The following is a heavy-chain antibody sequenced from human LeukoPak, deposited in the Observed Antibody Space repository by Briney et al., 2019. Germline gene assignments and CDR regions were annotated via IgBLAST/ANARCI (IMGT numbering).Heavy chain of an antibody. V-gene: IGHV1-18*01. J-gene: IGHJ6*03. CDR2: ISAYNGNT. D-gene: IGHD3-3*01. Sequence: ASVKVSRKASGYTFTSYGISWVRQAPGQGLEWMGWISAYNGNTNYAQKLQGRVTMTTDTSTSTAYMELRSLRSDDTAVYYCARSLYYDFWSGNYYMDVWGKGTTVTVSS. CDR3: ARSLYYDFWSGNYYMDV. CDR1: GYTFTSYG.